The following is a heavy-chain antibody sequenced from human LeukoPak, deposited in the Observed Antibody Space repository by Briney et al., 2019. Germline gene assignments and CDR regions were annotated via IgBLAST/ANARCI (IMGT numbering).Heavy chain of an antibody. Sequence: ASVKVSCKVSGYRLTELSMHWVRQAPGEGLEWVGGLDLEDGEIVYAQKFQGRVTMTEDTSSDTAYMDLSSLRSEDTAVYYCATAFRNYDFWSGPGFDYWGQGTLVTDSS. CDR2: LDLEDGEI. J-gene: IGHJ4*02. V-gene: IGHV1-24*01. CDR1: GYRLTELS. CDR3: ATAFRNYDFWSGPGFDY. D-gene: IGHD3-3*01.